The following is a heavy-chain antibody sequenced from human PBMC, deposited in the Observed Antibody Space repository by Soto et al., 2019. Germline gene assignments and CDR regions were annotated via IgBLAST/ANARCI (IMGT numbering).Heavy chain of an antibody. CDR2: IYYSGST. V-gene: IGHV4-59*01. Sequence: SETLSLTCTVSGGSISSYYWSWIRQPPGKGLEWIGYIYYSGSTNYNPSLKSRVTISVDTYKNQFSLKLSSVTAADTAVYYCARVWGGAFDIWGQGTVVTVSS. D-gene: IGHD3-10*01. J-gene: IGHJ3*02. CDR1: GGSISSYY. CDR3: ARVWGGAFDI.